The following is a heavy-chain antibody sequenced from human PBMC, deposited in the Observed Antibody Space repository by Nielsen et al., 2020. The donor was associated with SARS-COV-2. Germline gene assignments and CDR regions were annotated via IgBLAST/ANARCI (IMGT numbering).Heavy chain of an antibody. J-gene: IGHJ4*02. Sequence: GESLKISCAGSGFSFGSHWMSWVRQAPGKGLEWVANIDEDGSENNYVDSVKGRFTISRDNAKNSLFLEMNSLGGEDTAVYYCAKDPRNGLVRGVIIDYWGQGTLVTVSS. V-gene: IGHV3-7*01. CDR3: AKDPRNGLVRGVIIDY. CDR1: GFSFGSHW. CDR2: IDEDGSEN. D-gene: IGHD3-10*01.